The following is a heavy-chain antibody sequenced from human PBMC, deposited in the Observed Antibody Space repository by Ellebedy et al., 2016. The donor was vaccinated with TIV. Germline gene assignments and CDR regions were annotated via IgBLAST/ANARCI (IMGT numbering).Heavy chain of an antibody. V-gene: IGHV4-39*02. CDR1: GGSISSSTYY. CDR3: AREDDILTGQLDY. D-gene: IGHD3-9*01. Sequence: MPSETLSLTCTVSGGSISSSTYYWGWIRQSPGKGLEWIGNIYYSGSTYYNPSLKSRVTISVDTSKKHFSLKLSSVTAADTAVYCCAREDDILTGQLDYWGQGTLVTVSS. CDR2: IYYSGST. J-gene: IGHJ4*02.